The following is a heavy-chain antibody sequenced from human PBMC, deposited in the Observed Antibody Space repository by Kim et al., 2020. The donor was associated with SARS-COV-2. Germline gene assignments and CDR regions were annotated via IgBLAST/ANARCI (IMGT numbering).Heavy chain of an antibody. CDR2: IRQDGNVR. Sequence: GGSLRLSCAASGFTFSDYWMSWVRQAPGKGLEWVANIRQDGNVRNYIDSVKGRFTISRDNAKNSQFLQMNSLRGEDTAIYYCAREGVGGFDYWGQGTLVT. D-gene: IGHD3-10*01. V-gene: IGHV3-7*03. CDR3: AREGVGGFDY. CDR1: GFTFSDYW. J-gene: IGHJ4*02.